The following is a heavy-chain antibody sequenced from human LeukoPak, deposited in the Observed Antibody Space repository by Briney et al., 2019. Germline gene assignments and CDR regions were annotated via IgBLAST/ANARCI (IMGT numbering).Heavy chain of an antibody. V-gene: IGHV3-74*01. Sequence: GGFLRLSCAASGFIFSSHCMHWVRQAPGKGLIWISRINTDGSSTTYADSVKGRFTVSRDNAKNTLYLQMNSLRAEDTAVYYCTRGQKWFDPWGQGTLVTVSS. CDR2: INTDGSST. CDR3: TRGQKWFDP. CDR1: GFIFSSHC. J-gene: IGHJ5*02.